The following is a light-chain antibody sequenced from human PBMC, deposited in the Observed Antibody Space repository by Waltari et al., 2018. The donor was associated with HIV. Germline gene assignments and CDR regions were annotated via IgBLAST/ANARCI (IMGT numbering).Light chain of an antibody. CDR3: CSYAGSSTFAV. Sequence: QSALTPPASVSGSPGPSITISFTGTSSDGGGYNYVSWYQQHPCNAPKLMIYDVTKRPAGVSNRFSGSKSGNTASLTISGLQAEDEADYYCCSYAGSSTFAVFGGGTKLTVL. V-gene: IGLV2-23*02. CDR2: DVT. CDR1: SSDGGGYNY. J-gene: IGLJ2*01.